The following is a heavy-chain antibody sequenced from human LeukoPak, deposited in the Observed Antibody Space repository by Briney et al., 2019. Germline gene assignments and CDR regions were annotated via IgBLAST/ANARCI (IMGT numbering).Heavy chain of an antibody. CDR3: ARDGTVAPPPYGVVVYYMDV. CDR2: ISAYNGNT. D-gene: IGHD2-15*01. J-gene: IGHJ6*03. Sequence: GASVKVSCKASGYTFTSYGISWVRQAPGQGLEWMGWISAYNGNTNYAQKLQGRVTMTTDTSTSTAYMELRSLRSDDTAVYYCARDGTVAPPPYGVVVYYMDVWGKGTTVTVSS. V-gene: IGHV1-18*01. CDR1: GYTFTSYG.